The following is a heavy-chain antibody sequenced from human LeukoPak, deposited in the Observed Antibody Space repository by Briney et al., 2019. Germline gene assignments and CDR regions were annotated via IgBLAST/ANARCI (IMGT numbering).Heavy chain of an antibody. Sequence: SETLSLTCTVSGGSISSYYWSWIRQPAGKGLEWIGRIYTSGSTNYNPSLKSRVTMSVDTSKNQFSLKLSSVTAADTAVYYCARGRGGYNYYYYYYMDVWGKGTTVTISS. CDR1: GGSISSYY. CDR3: ARGRGGYNYYYYYYMDV. CDR2: IYTSGST. J-gene: IGHJ6*03. D-gene: IGHD5-24*01. V-gene: IGHV4-4*07.